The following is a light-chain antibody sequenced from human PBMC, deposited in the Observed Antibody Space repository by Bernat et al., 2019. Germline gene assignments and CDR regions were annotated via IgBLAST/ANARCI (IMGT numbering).Light chain of an antibody. Sequence: EIVLTQSPGTLSLSPGARATLSCRASQSVSSSYLAWYQQQPGQAPRLLLYGASSRATCLPDRFSGSGSGTDFTLTISRLEPEDFAVYYCQQYGSSLYTFGQGTKLEIK. CDR3: QQYGSSLYT. V-gene: IGKV3-20*01. CDR1: QSVSSSY. J-gene: IGKJ2*01. CDR2: GAS.